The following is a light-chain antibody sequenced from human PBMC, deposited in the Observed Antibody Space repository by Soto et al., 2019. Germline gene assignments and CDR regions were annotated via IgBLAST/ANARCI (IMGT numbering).Light chain of an antibody. Sequence: EIVLTQSPGTLSLSPGERATLSCRASQSVTNNYLAWYQQKPGEAPRLLIDDASHRATGIPDRFSGSGSGTDFTLTINRLEPEDFALYYCQQCATAPLTFGQGTRVETK. J-gene: IGKJ1*01. CDR2: DAS. V-gene: IGKV3-20*01. CDR1: QSVTNNY. CDR3: QQCATAPLT.